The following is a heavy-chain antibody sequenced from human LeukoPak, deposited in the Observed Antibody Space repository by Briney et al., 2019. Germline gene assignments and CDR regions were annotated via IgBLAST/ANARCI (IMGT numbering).Heavy chain of an antibody. J-gene: IGHJ4*02. Sequence: SETLTLTCTVSGGSTSSYYWSWIRQPPGKGLEWIGYIYTSGSTNYNPSLKSRVTISVDTSKNQFSLKLSSVTAADTAVYYCARHRNYLGARYYFDYWGQGTLVTVSS. CDR3: ARHRNYLGARYYFDY. CDR1: GGSTSSYY. V-gene: IGHV4-4*09. CDR2: IYTSGST. D-gene: IGHD1-14*01.